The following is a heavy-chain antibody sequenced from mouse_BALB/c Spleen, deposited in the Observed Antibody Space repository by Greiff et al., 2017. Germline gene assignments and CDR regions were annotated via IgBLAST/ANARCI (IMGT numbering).Heavy chain of an antibody. V-gene: IGHV5-12-2*01. J-gene: IGHJ4*01. CDR2: ISNGGGST. D-gene: IGHD2-1*01. CDR1: GFTFSSYA. CDR3: ARHVPYGNYAMDY. Sequence: EVMLVESGGGLVKPGGSLKLSCAASGFTFSSYAMSWVRQSPEKRLEWVAYISNGGGSTYYPDTVKGRFTISRDNAKNTLYLQMSSLKSEDTAMYYCARHVPYGNYAMDYWGQGTSVTVSS.